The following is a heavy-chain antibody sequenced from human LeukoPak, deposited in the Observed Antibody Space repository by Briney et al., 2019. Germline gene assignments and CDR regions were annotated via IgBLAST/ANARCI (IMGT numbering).Heavy chain of an antibody. CDR1: GFTFSSYA. Sequence: PGGSLRLSCAASGFTFSSYAMSWVRQAPGKGLEWIGEINHSGSTNYNPSLKSRVTISVDTSKNQFSLKLSSVTAADTAVYYCARYFPQLAYYYYYYMDVWGKGTTVTVSS. V-gene: IGHV4-34*01. CDR3: ARYFPQLAYYYYYYMDV. J-gene: IGHJ6*03. D-gene: IGHD6-6*01. CDR2: INHSGST.